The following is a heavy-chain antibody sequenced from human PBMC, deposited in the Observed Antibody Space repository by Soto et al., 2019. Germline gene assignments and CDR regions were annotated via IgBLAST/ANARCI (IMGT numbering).Heavy chain of an antibody. CDR2: IIPILGIA. J-gene: IGHJ3*01. D-gene: IGHD6-19*01. Sequence: GASVKVSCKASGGTFSSYTISWVRQAPGQGLEWMGRIIPILGIANYAQKFQGRVTITADKSTSTAYMELSSLRSEDTAVYYCARFSAVDPGPRDPFYFSGQGTIDPGSS. CDR3: ARFSAVDPGPRDPFYF. CDR1: GGTFSSYT. V-gene: IGHV1-69*02.